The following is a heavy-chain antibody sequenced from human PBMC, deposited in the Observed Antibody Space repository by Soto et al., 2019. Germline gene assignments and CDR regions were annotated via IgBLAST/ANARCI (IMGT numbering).Heavy chain of an antibody. J-gene: IGHJ6*02. Sequence: SETLSLTCTVSGGSISSSSYYWGWIRQPPGKGLEWIGSIYYSGSTYYNPSLKSRVTISVDTSKNQFSLKLSSVTAADTAVYYCARHVRDFWSCYSALIYYYGMDVWGQGTTVTVSS. CDR3: ARHVRDFWSCYSALIYYYGMDV. V-gene: IGHV4-39*01. CDR2: IYYSGST. CDR1: GGSISSSSYY. D-gene: IGHD3-3*01.